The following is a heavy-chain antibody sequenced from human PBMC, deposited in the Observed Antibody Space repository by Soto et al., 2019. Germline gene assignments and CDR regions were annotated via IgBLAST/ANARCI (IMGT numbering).Heavy chain of an antibody. J-gene: IGHJ4*02. Sequence: SETLSLTCTVSGGSISSSRYYWGWIRQPPGKGLEWIGSIYYSGSTYYNSSLKSRVTISVDTSKNQFSLKLSSMTAADTAVYYCARHNYGSGSTYFDYWGQGTLVTVSS. CDR3: ARHNYGSGSTYFDY. CDR2: IYYSGST. V-gene: IGHV4-39*01. CDR1: GGSISSSRYY. D-gene: IGHD3-10*01.